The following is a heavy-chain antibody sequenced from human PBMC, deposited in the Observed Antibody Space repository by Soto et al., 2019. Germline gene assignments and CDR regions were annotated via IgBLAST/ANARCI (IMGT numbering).Heavy chain of an antibody. Sequence: SGESLKISCKGSGYSFTSYWIGWVRQMPGKGLEWMGIIYPGDSDTRYSPSFQGQVTISADKSISTAYLQWSSLKASDTAMYYCARQKDFYYDSSGYGAFDIWGQGTMVTVSS. CDR2: IYPGDSDT. D-gene: IGHD3-22*01. J-gene: IGHJ3*02. CDR1: GYSFTSYW. CDR3: ARQKDFYYDSSGYGAFDI. V-gene: IGHV5-51*01.